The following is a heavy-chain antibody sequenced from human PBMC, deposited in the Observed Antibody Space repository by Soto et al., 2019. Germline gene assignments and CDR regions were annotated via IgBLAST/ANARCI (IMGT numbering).Heavy chain of an antibody. D-gene: IGHD3-22*01. J-gene: IGHJ3*01. CDR2: ISAYNGNT. V-gene: IGHV1-18*01. CDR1: GYTFSSYG. Sequence: GESLKISCKASGYTFSSYGISWVRQAPGQGLEWMGWISAYNGNTNYAQKLQGRVTMTTDTSTSTAYMELRSLRSDDTAVYYCARRSYYDKRAAFDVWGQGTLVTVSS. CDR3: ARRSYYDKRAAFDV.